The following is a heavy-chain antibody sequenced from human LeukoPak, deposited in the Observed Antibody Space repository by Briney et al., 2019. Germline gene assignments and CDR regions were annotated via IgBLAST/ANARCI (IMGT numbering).Heavy chain of an antibody. D-gene: IGHD2-15*01. J-gene: IGHJ5*02. CDR3: ARGVVAARFWFDP. CDR2: THYSGST. V-gene: IGHV4-31*03. CDR1: GGSITGKYY. Sequence: PSQTLPLTCTVSGGSITGKYYWSWIRQHPGKGLEWIGYTHYSGSTYYNPSLKSRVTISVDTSKNQFSLKLSSVTAADTAVYYCARGVVAARFWFDPWGQGTLVTVSS.